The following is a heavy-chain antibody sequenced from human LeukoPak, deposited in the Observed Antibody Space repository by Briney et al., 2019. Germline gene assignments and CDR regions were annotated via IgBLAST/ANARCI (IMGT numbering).Heavy chain of an antibody. CDR1: GGSFSGYY. CDR3: ARHDTAMVSVDY. Sequence: PSETLSLTCAVYGGSFSGYYWSWIRQPPGKGLEWIGYIYYSGSTNYNPSLKSRVTISVDTSKNQFSLKLSSVTAADTAVYYCARHDTAMVSVDYWGQGTLVTVSS. J-gene: IGHJ4*02. CDR2: IYYSGST. D-gene: IGHD5-18*01. V-gene: IGHV4-59*08.